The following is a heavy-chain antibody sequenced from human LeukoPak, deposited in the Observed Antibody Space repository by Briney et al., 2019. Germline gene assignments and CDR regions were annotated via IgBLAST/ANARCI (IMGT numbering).Heavy chain of an antibody. CDR1: GGTFSSYA. Sequence: GASVKVSCKASGGTFSSYAISWVRQAPGQGLEWMGGIIPIFGTANYAQKFQGRVTITADKSTSTAYMELSSLRSEDTAVYYCARDSGSYSSVSAFDIWGQGTMVTVSS. V-gene: IGHV1-69*06. J-gene: IGHJ3*02. D-gene: IGHD1-26*01. CDR3: ARDSGSYSSVSAFDI. CDR2: IIPIFGTA.